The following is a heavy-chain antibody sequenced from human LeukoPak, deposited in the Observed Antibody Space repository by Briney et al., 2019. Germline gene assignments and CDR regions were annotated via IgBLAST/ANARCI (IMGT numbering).Heavy chain of an antibody. D-gene: IGHD1-7*01. CDR3: ARREYNWNSRFAFDI. V-gene: IGHV3-30*14. Sequence: GGSLRLSCVASGFTFSSYAMHWVRQAPGKGLEWVAVISYDGSNKYYADSVKGRFTISRDNSKNTLYLQMNSLRAEDTAVYYCARREYNWNSRFAFDIWGQGTMVTVSS. CDR1: GFTFSSYA. CDR2: ISYDGSNK. J-gene: IGHJ3*02.